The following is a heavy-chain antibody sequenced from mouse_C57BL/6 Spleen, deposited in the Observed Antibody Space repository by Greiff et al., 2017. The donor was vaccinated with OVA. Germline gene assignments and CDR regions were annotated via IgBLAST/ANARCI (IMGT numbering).Heavy chain of an antibody. CDR2: ISSGGSYT. CDR3: ARLTTDWYFDV. J-gene: IGHJ1*03. D-gene: IGHD2-13*01. Sequence: EVMLVESGGDLVKPGGSLKLSCAASGFTFSSYGMSWVRQTPDKRLEWVATISSGGSYTYYPDSVKGRFTISRDNAKNTLYLQMSSLKSEDTAMYYCARLTTDWYFDVWGTGTTVTVSS. CDR1: GFTFSSYG. V-gene: IGHV5-6*01.